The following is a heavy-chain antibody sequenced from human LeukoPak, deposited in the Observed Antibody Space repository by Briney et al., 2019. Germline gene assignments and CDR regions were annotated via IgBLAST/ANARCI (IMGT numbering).Heavy chain of an antibody. Sequence: GGSLRLSCAASGFTFSDHYMDWVRQAPGKGLEWVGRTRNKANRYTTEYAESVKGRFTISRDDSKNSLYLQMNSLKAEDTAVYYCVREYQLLGYYYYYMDVWGKGTTVTVSS. J-gene: IGHJ6*03. CDR1: GFTFSDHY. D-gene: IGHD2-2*01. CDR2: TRNKANRYTT. CDR3: VREYQLLGYYYYYMDV. V-gene: IGHV3-72*01.